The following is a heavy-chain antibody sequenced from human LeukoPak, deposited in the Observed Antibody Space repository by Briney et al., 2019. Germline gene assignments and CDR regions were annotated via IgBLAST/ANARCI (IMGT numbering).Heavy chain of an antibody. CDR1: GGSISSSNW. V-gene: IGHV4-4*02. CDR2: IYDSGRT. D-gene: IGHD2-15*01. J-gene: IGHJ4*02. Sequence: PSETLSLTCAVSGGSISSSNWWSWVRQPPGKGQGGIGEIYDSGRTNYKQSLKRRVTISVDKAKSQFSLKLSSVPAADTAVYYCAVGNLGYCSGGSCKRGFDYWGQGTLVTVSS. CDR3: AVGNLGYCSGGSCKRGFDY.